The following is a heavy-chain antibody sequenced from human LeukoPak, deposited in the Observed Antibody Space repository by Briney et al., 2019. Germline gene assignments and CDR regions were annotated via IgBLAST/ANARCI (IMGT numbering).Heavy chain of an antibody. J-gene: IGHJ3*02. D-gene: IGHD5-18*01. CDR1: GGSFSGYY. CDR3: ARRRTWIQLWFNRDDAFDI. V-gene: IGHV4-34*01. CDR2: INRSGST. Sequence: KSSETLSLTCAVYGGSFSGYYWTWIRQPPGKGLEWIGEINRSGSTNYNPSLKSRVTISVDTSKNQFSLKLGSVTAADTAVYYCARRRTWIQLWFNRDDAFDIWGQGTMVTVSS.